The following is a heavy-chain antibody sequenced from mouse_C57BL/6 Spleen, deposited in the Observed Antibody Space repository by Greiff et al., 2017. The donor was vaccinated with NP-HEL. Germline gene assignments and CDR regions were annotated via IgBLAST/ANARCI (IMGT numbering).Heavy chain of an antibody. J-gene: IGHJ2*01. CDR1: GYTFTSYW. V-gene: IGHV1-69*01. D-gene: IGHD2-3*01. CDR3: ARRDDGYSYYFDY. CDR2: IDPSDSYT. Sequence: QVQLQQPGAELVMPGASVKLSCKASGYTFTSYWMHWVKQRPGQGLEWIGEIDPSDSYTNYNQKFKGKSTLTVDKSSSTADMQLSSLTSEDSAVYYCARRDDGYSYYFDYWGQGTTLTVSS.